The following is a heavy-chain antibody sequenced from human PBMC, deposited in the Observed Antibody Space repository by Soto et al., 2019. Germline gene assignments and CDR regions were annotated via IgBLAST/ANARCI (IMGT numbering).Heavy chain of an antibody. Sequence: PGGSLRLSCVASGFTFSTYAMNWVRQAPGKGLDWVSLITDSGTDTYYADSVKGRFTISRDNSKNTLSLQMNSLRAEDTAVYYCAIDRNIAYDLERAFYYSGMDVWGQGTTVTVSS. V-gene: IGHV3-23*01. CDR1: GFTFSTYA. CDR3: AIDRNIAYDLERAFYYSGMDV. CDR2: ITDSGTDT. J-gene: IGHJ6*02. D-gene: IGHD3-3*01.